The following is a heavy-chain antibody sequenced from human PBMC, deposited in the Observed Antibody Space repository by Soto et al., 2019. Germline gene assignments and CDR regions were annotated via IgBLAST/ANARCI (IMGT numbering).Heavy chain of an antibody. CDR2: INAGNGNT. Sequence: ASVKVSCKASGYTFTSYALHWVRQAPGQRLEWMGWINAGNGNTKYSKKFQGRVTITRDTSASTAYMELSSLRSEDTAVYYCARDPTSEGYHYWGQGTLVTVSS. D-gene: IGHD1-26*01. CDR1: GYTFTSYA. J-gene: IGHJ4*02. V-gene: IGHV1-3*01. CDR3: ARDPTSEGYHY.